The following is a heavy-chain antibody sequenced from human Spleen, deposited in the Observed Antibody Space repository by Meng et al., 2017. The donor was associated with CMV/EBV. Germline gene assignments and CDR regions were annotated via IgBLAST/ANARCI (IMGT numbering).Heavy chain of an antibody. Sequence: SGFTFSDYYMSWIRQAPGKGLEWVSYISSSGSTIYYADSVKGRFTISRDNAKNSLYLQMNSLRAEDTAVYYCARDKSIAARWGPVDYWGQGTLVTVSS. J-gene: IGHJ4*02. D-gene: IGHD6-6*01. CDR1: GFTFSDYY. CDR3: ARDKSIAARWGPVDY. V-gene: IGHV3-11*04. CDR2: ISSSGSTI.